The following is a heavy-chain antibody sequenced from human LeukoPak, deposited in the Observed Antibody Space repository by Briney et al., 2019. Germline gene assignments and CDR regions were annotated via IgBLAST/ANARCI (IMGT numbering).Heavy chain of an antibody. J-gene: IGHJ4*02. Sequence: PSETLSLTCTVSGGSISSYYWSWIRQPAGKGLEWIGRIYTSGSTNYNPSLKSRVTMSVDTSKNQFSLKLSSVTAADTAVYYCARDSGYDSSCYYYPLDYWGQGTLVTVSS. D-gene: IGHD3-22*01. V-gene: IGHV4-4*07. CDR1: GGSISSYY. CDR3: ARDSGYDSSCYYYPLDY. CDR2: IYTSGST.